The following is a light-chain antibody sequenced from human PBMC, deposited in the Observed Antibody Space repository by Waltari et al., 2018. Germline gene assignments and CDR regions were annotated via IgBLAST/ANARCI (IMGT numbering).Light chain of an antibody. J-gene: IGLJ1*01. CDR2: RDN. CDR3: QAWDSSTAI. V-gene: IGLV3-1*01. CDR1: KLGEKY. Sequence: SYELTQPPSVSVSPGQTASITCSGEKLGEKYAYWYHQKPGQSPLLVIYRDNMRPSGIPGRFSGCNSGNTATLTISGTQAMDEADYYCQAWDSSTAIFGTGTKVTVL.